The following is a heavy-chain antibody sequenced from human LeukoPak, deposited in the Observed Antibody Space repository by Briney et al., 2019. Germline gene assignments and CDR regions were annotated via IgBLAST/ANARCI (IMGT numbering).Heavy chain of an antibody. CDR3: AKNRIPTAITPDS. J-gene: IGHJ5*01. CDR1: ESAFRNYG. CDR2: IAFDGRNK. V-gene: IGHV3-30*18. Sequence: GGSLRLSCAASESAFRNYGIHWIRQAPGTGLEWVAVIAFDGRNKYYRDSVKGRLTISRDNSRNTVYLQMDSLRGEDTAVYYCAKNRIPTAITPDSWGQGTLVTVSS. D-gene: IGHD2-2*02.